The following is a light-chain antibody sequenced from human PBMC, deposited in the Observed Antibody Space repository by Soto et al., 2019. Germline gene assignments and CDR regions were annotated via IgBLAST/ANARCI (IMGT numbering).Light chain of an antibody. CDR1: SSDIGGFSY. J-gene: IGLJ1*01. CDR2: QVS. CDR3: SSYSSSSTFYV. V-gene: IGLV2-14*01. Sequence: QSALTQPASVSGTPGQSITISCTGTSSDIGGFSYVSWYQHHPGKDPKLMIYQVSNRPSGVSNRFSGSKSGNTASLTISGLQAEDEADYFGSSYSSSSTFYVFGAGTKVTVL.